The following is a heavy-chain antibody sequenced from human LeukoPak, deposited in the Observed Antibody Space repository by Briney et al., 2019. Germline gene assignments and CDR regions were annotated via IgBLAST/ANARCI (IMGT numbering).Heavy chain of an antibody. V-gene: IGHV4-59*01. Sequence: PSETLSLTCTVSGGSISSYYWSWIRQPPGKGLEWIGYIYYSGSTNYNPSLKSRVAISVDTSNNQFTLKLSSLTAADTAVYYCAREKYGDYVPNTLDVWGQGAMVTVSS. CDR1: GGSISSYY. CDR2: IYYSGST. D-gene: IGHD4-17*01. CDR3: AREKYGDYVPNTLDV. J-gene: IGHJ3*01.